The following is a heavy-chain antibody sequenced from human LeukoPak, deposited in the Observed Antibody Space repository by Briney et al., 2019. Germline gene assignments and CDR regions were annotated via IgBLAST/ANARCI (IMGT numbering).Heavy chain of an antibody. D-gene: IGHD3-22*01. CDR3: AREFYYYDSSGDNWFDP. Sequence: SETLSLICSVSGVSISSYYRTCIRLPAGKGLELIWRIYSGGSTNYNPSLKSRVTMSVDTSKNQFSLKLTSVTAADTAVYYCAREFYYYDSSGDNWFDPWGQGTLVTVSS. CDR1: GVSISSYY. J-gene: IGHJ5*02. CDR2: IYSGGST. V-gene: IGHV4-4*07.